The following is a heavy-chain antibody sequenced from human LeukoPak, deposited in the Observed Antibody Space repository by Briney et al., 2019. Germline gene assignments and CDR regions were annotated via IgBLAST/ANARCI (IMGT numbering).Heavy chain of an antibody. J-gene: IGHJ4*02. CDR3: AKDIRQVVALPFDY. CDR1: GFTFSSYA. D-gene: IGHD6-6*01. V-gene: IGHV3-23*01. Sequence: GGSLRLSCAASGFTFSSYAMSWVRQAPGKGLEWVSAISGSGVSTYYADSVKGRFTISRDNSKNTLYLQMNSVRAEDTAVYYCAKDIRQVVALPFDYWGQGTLVTVSS. CDR2: ISGSGVST.